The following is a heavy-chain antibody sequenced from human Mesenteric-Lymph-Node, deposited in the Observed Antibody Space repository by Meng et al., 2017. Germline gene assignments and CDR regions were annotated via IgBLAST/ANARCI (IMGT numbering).Heavy chain of an antibody. CDR3: ARVVAAGNEWFDP. CDR2: IYHSGST. D-gene: IGHD6-13*01. CDR1: GGAISSGNW. V-gene: IGHV4-4*02. Sequence: QCQGPGQGGVKPSGSLSLTGAVSGGAISSGNWWSGVRQPPGKGLECIGEIYHSGSTNYNPSLTSRVSISVDKSKNQFSLKLSSVTDADTAVYYCARVVAAGNEWFDPWGQGTLVTVSS. J-gene: IGHJ5*02.